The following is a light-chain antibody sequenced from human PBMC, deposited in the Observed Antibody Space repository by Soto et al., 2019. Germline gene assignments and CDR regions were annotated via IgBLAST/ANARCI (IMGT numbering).Light chain of an antibody. CDR3: AAWDDSLSAYVV. V-gene: IGLV1-47*01. CDR2: RNN. Sequence: QSVLTQPPSVSVTPGQRVTISCSGSSSNIGSKYVYWYQQLPGTAPKLLIYRNNKRPSGVPDRFSGSNSSTSASLAISGLRSKDEADYYCAAWDDSLSAYVVFGGGTKLTVL. J-gene: IGLJ2*01. CDR1: SSNIGSKY.